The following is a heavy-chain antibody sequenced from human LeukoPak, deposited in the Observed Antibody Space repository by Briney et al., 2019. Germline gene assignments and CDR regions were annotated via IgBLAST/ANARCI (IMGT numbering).Heavy chain of an antibody. CDR3: ARGIRFCEWLSGFDY. J-gene: IGHJ4*02. V-gene: IGHV3-20*04. CDR1: GFTFDDYG. Sequence: PGGSLRLSCAASGFTFDDYGMSWVRQVPGKGLEWVSGINWNGGSTGYADSVKGRFTISRDNAKNSLYLQMDSLRVEDTALYYCARGIRFCEWLSGFDYWGQGTLVTVSS. D-gene: IGHD3-3*01. CDR2: INWNGGST.